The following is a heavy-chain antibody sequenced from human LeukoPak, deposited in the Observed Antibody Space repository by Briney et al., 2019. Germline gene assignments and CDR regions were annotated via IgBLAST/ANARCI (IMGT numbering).Heavy chain of an antibody. Sequence: SETLSLTCTVSGGSISSGSYYWSWIRQPAVKGLEWIGSIYDSGSTYYNPSLKSRVTISVDTSKNQFSLKLSSVTAADTAVYYCARGPKTTTVEETGEAFGYWGQGTLVTVSS. CDR1: GGSISSGSYY. CDR3: ARGPKTTTVEETGEAFGY. D-gene: IGHD4-23*01. V-gene: IGHV4-39*07. J-gene: IGHJ4*02. CDR2: IYDSGST.